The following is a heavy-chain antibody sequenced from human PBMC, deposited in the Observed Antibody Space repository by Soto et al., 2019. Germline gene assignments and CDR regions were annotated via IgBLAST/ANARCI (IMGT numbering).Heavy chain of an antibody. J-gene: IGHJ6*03. CDR1: CPSISTTTYS. CDR2: IYYSGGT. V-gene: IGHV4-39*01. Sequence: PEDTLALTCTISCPSISTTTYSWGWIRQHPGKRLEWIGSIYYSGGTYYNPSLKGRVTISVDTSKNQCSLKLSSVTGADTAVYYCAIRGCSSNSCDGHGYYYFRSVWGKGTAVTISS. CDR3: AIRGCSSNSCDGHGYYYFRSV. D-gene: IGHD2-2*01.